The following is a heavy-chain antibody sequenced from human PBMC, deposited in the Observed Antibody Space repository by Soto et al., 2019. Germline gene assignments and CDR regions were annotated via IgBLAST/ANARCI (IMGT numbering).Heavy chain of an antibody. Sequence: ASAKVSCKTSGYIFTNYGISWVRQAPGQGLEWMGWINVNGGNTNYAQNLQGRVILTTDTSTSTAYMELWSLTSDDTAVYYCARDWNYIFDYWGQGSLVTVSS. J-gene: IGHJ4*02. D-gene: IGHD1-7*01. CDR2: INVNGGNT. V-gene: IGHV1-18*01. CDR1: GYIFTNYG. CDR3: ARDWNYIFDY.